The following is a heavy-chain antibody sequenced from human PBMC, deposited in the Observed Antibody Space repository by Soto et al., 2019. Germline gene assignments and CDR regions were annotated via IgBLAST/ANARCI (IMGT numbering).Heavy chain of an antibody. CDR1: GLTFSSYA. J-gene: IGHJ4*02. CDR2: ISGSGGST. V-gene: IGHV3-23*01. Sequence: GGSLRLSCAASGLTFSSYAMSWVRQAPGKGLEWVSAISGSGGSTYYADSVKGRFTISRDNSKNTLYLQMNSLRAEDAAVYYCAKDRRGGGGYDPFDYWGQGTLVTVSS. D-gene: IGHD5-12*01. CDR3: AKDRRGGGGYDPFDY.